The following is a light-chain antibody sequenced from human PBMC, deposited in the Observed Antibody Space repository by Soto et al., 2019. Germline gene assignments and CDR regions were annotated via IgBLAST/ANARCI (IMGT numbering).Light chain of an antibody. CDR1: SSDVGAYNY. V-gene: IGLV2-14*01. CDR3: SSYTSSSTLV. Sequence: QSALTQPASVSGSPGQSITISCTGTSSDVGAYNYVSWYQQHPDKAPKFMIYEVSNRPLGVSNRFSSSKSGNTAYLTISWLQAEDEADYYCSSYTSSSTLVFGTGTKLTVL. J-gene: IGLJ1*01. CDR2: EVS.